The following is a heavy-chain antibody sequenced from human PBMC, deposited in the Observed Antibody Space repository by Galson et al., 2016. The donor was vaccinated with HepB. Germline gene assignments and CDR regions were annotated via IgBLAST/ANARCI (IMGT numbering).Heavy chain of an antibody. Sequence: SLRLSCAASGFTFSSYAMSWVRQAPGKGLEWVSAISGSGGSTHYADSVKGRLTISRDNSKNTLYLQMNSLRAEDAAVYYCAKDPQAGPQIGELLEMDAWGQGTTVTVSS. CDR1: GFTFSSYA. V-gene: IGHV3-23*01. D-gene: IGHD3-10*01. CDR2: ISGSGGST. J-gene: IGHJ6*02. CDR3: AKDPQAGPQIGELLEMDA.